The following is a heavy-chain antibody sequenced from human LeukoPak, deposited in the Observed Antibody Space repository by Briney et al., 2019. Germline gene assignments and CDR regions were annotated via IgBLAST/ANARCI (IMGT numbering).Heavy chain of an antibody. CDR3: AKADRYCSGGSCYSNRNDY. J-gene: IGHJ4*02. V-gene: IGHV3-30*18. CDR1: GFTFSSYG. Sequence: GSLRLSCAASGFTFSSYGMHWVRQAPGKGLEWVAVISYDGSNKYYADSVKGRFTISRDNSKNTLYLQMNSLRAEDTAVYYCAKADRYCSGGSCYSNRNDYWGQGTLVTVSS. CDR2: ISYDGSNK. D-gene: IGHD2-15*01.